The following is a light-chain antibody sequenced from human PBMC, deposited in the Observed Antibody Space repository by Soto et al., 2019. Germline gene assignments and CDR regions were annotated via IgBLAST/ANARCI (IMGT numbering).Light chain of an antibody. CDR1: LSVSSSY. CDR3: QQYGSSLPIT. V-gene: IGKV3-20*01. J-gene: IGKJ5*01. Sequence: EIVLTQSPGTLSLSPGERATLSCRASLSVSSSYLAWYQQKPGQAPRLLIYGPSSRATGIPDRFSGSGSGTDFTLTISRLEPEDLAVYYCQQYGSSLPITFGQGTRLEI. CDR2: GPS.